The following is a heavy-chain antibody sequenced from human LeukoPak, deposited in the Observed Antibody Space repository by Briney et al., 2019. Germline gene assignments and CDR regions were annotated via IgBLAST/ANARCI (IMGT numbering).Heavy chain of an antibody. CDR2: IYTSGST. V-gene: IGHV4-4*09. CDR1: GGSISSYY. D-gene: IGHD1-26*01. Sequence: SETLSLTCTVSGGSISSYYWSWIRQPPGKGLEWIGYIYTSGSTNYNPSFKSRVTISVDTSKNQFSLKLSSVTAADTAVYYCARLLSGSLDYWGQGTLVTVSS. CDR3: ARLLSGSLDY. J-gene: IGHJ4*02.